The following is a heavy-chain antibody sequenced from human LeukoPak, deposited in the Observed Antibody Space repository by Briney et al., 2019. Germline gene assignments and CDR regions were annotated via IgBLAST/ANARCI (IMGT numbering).Heavy chain of an antibody. CDR3: ARGQGYCTRTRCYENMDV. V-gene: IGHV1-69*13. Sequence: SVKVSCKASGGTFSSYAISWVRQAPGQGLEWMGGIIPIFGTANYAQKFQGRVTISADESTNTAYMELSSLRSDDTAVYYCARGQGYCTRTRCYENMDVWGEGTTVTVSS. CDR2: IIPIFGTA. D-gene: IGHD2-2*01. J-gene: IGHJ6*03. CDR1: GGTFSSYA.